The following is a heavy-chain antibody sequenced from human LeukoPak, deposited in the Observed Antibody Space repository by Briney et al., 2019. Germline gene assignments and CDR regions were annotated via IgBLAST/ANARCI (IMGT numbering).Heavy chain of an antibody. CDR3: ARQSDSSGYYGVGY. Sequence: GESLKISCKCSGYSFTSYWIGWVRQIPGKGLEWMGIIYPGDSDTRYSPSFQAQVTISADKSISTAYLQWSSLKVSYTAMYYCARQSDSSGYYGVGYWGQGTLVTVSS. V-gene: IGHV5-51*01. CDR2: IYPGDSDT. J-gene: IGHJ4*02. CDR1: GYSFTSYW. D-gene: IGHD3-22*01.